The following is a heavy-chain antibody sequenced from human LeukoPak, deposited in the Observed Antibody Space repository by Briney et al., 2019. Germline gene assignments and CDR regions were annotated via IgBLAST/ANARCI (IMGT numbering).Heavy chain of an antibody. CDR1: GYTFTGYY. CDR2: INPNSGAT. CDR3: ARLDYGDYPY. V-gene: IGHV1-2*02. Sequence: GASVKDCCKASGYTFTGYYVYWVRQAPGQGLEWMGWINPNSGATSYAQKFQGRVTMTRDTSISTAYMELSGLRSDDTAVYYCARLDYGDYPYWGQGTLVTVPS. J-gene: IGHJ4*02. D-gene: IGHD4-17*01.